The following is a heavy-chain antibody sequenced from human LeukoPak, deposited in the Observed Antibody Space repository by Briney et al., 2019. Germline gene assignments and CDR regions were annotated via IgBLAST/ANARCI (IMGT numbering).Heavy chain of an antibody. V-gene: IGHV6-1*01. J-gene: IGHJ4*02. CDR2: TRYRSTWNT. CDR1: GDSVSSKSVS. CDR3: VRDFNWAFDY. Sequence: SQTLSLTRAISGDSVSSKSVSWNWIRQSPSGGLEYLGRTRYRSTWNTFYSSSVEGRITINADTSRNQVSLRLNSVTPEDTALYYCVRDFNWAFDYWGQGTLVTVSS. D-gene: IGHD7-27*01.